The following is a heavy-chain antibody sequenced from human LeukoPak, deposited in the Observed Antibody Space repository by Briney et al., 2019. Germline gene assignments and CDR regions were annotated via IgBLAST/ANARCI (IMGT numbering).Heavy chain of an antibody. D-gene: IGHD3-10*01. J-gene: IGHJ4*02. V-gene: IGHV3-48*01. CDR3: AKDSSSTWFGGDSK. CDR2: ISSASSTI. CDR1: GFTFSSYS. Sequence: PGGSLRLSCAASGFTFSSYSMNWVRQAPGKGLEWVSHISSASSTIYYADSVKGRFTISRDNAKNSLYLQMNSLTAEDTAVYYCAKDSSSTWFGGDSKWGQGTLVTVSS.